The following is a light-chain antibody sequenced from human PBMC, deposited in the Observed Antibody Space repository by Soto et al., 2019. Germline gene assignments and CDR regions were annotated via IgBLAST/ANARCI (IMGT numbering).Light chain of an antibody. V-gene: IGKV1-5*01. Sequence: DIQMTQSPSTLSASVGDRVTITCRASQSISGWLAWYQQKPGKAPKLLIYDVSSLESGVPSWFSGSGSGTEFTLAISSLQPDDFATYYCQQYNSYPWTFGQGTKVDIK. CDR1: QSISGW. CDR2: DVS. CDR3: QQYNSYPWT. J-gene: IGKJ1*01.